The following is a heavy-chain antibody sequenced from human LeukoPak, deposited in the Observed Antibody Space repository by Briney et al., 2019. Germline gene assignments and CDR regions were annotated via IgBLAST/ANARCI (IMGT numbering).Heavy chain of an antibody. Sequence: SETLSLTCTVSGGSISSYYWSWIRQPPGKGLEWIGYIYYSGSTNYTPSLKSRVTISVDTSKNQFSLKLSSVTAADTAVYYCARGRSRIAAAGTTFDIWGQGTMVTVSS. V-gene: IGHV4-59*12. CDR2: IYYSGST. CDR1: GGSISSYY. D-gene: IGHD6-13*01. J-gene: IGHJ3*02. CDR3: ARGRSRIAAAGTTFDI.